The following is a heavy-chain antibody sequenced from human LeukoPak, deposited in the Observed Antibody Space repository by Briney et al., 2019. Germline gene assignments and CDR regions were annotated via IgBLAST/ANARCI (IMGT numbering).Heavy chain of an antibody. Sequence: TSQTLSLTCTVSGGSISSGGYYWSGIRQHPGKGLEWIGYIYYSGSTYYNPSLKSRVTISVDTSKNQFSLKLSSVTAADTAVYYCARQVGGAWIQLWPAFDPWGQGTLVTVSS. D-gene: IGHD5-18*01. V-gene: IGHV4-31*03. CDR2: IYYSGST. CDR3: ARQVGGAWIQLWPAFDP. J-gene: IGHJ5*02. CDR1: GGSISSGGYY.